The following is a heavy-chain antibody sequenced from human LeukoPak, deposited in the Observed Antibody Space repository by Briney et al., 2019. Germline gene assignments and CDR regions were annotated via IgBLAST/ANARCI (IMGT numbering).Heavy chain of an antibody. J-gene: IGHJ4*02. CDR2: ISGSGDST. Sequence: GGPLTLSCAASGFTLNTYAMSWVRQAPGEGREWVSAISGSGDSTFYADSVKGRFTISRDNSKNTLYLQIHSLRAEDTAVYYCAKGKGSSSSSIGWWGQGTLVTVSS. CDR3: AKGKGSSSSSIGW. CDR1: GFTLNTYA. D-gene: IGHD6-19*01. V-gene: IGHV3-23*01.